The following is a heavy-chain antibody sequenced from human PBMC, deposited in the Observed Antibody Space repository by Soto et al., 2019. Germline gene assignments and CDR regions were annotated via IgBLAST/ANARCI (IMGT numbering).Heavy chain of an antibody. CDR2: IYYGGNI. J-gene: IGHJ4*02. CDR1: VGSVASSHW. V-gene: IGHV4-39*01. CDR3: ARPEGIVATPHPDLDY. D-gene: IGHD5-12*01. Sequence: SETLSLTCAVSVGSVASSHWWNYVRQTPQKGLEWIGSIYYGGNIYYNPSLKSRVTISVDTSKNQFSLKLSSVTAADTAVYYCARPEGIVATPHPDLDYWRKGTLDTVSS.